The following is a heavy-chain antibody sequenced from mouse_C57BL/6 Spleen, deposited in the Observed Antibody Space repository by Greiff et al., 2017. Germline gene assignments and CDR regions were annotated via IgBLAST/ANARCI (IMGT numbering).Heavy chain of an antibody. CDR1: GYSITSGYY. Sequence: ESGPGLVKPSQSLSLTCSVTGYSITSGYYWNWIRQFPGNKLEWMGYISYDGSHNYNPSLKNRISITRDTSKNPFFLKLNFVTTEDTAKYCRSKYYGRNWYIDFWGTGTTVTVSS. D-gene: IGHD1-1*01. J-gene: IGHJ1*03. CDR2: ISYDGSH. CDR3: SKYYGRNWYIDF. V-gene: IGHV3-6*01.